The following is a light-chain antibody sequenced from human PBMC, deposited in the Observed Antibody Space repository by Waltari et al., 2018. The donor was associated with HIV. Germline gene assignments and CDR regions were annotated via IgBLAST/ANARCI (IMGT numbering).Light chain of an antibody. CDR3: CSYAGSNTWV. CDR1: SSDVGSYNL. V-gene: IGLV2-23*02. CDR2: EVS. J-gene: IGLJ3*02. Sequence: QSALTQPASVAGSPGQSITLSCTGTSSDVGSYNLFPWYQQHPGKAPKLTIYEVSKRPSGVSNRFSGSKSGNTASLTISGRQAEDEADYYCCSYAGSNTWVFGGGTKLTVL.